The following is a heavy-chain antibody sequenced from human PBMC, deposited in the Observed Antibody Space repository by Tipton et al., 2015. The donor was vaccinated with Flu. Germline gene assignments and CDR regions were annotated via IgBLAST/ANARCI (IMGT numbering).Heavy chain of an antibody. CDR2: IIAIFGTT. J-gene: IGHJ6*03. Sequence: QSGAEVKKPGSSVRVSCKASGGTFDTYAINWVRQAPGQGLEWMGGIIAIFGTTDYAQRFQGRVTITADESTTTVYMELSSLRFEDTAVYYCARGPTYYNSYMGVWGKGTTVTFSS. CDR1: GGTFDTYA. CDR3: ARGPTYYNSYMGV. V-gene: IGHV1-69*01. D-gene: IGHD1-26*01.